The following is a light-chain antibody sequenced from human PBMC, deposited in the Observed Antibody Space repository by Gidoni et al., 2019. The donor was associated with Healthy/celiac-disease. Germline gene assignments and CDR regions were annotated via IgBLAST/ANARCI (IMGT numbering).Light chain of an antibody. CDR1: QSVSSY. J-gene: IGKJ2*03. CDR2: DAS. V-gene: IGKV3-11*01. Sequence: ELLLPQSPATLSLSPGERATLSCRASQSVSSYLAWYQQKPGQAPRLLIYDASNRATGIPARFSGSGSGTDFTLTISSLEPEDFAVYYCQQRSNWPSFGEGTKLEIK. CDR3: QQRSNWPS.